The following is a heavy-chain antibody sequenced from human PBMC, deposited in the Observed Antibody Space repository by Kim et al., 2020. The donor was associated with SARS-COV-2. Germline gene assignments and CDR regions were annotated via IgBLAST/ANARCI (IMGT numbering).Heavy chain of an antibody. D-gene: IGHD1-26*01. CDR2: DDGTT. V-gene: IGHV3-15*01. Sequence: DDGTTDYAAPVKGRLTIPRDDSKNTLYLQINSLKTEDTAVYYCTAGAPGGVWGKGTTVTVSS. CDR3: TAGAPGGV. J-gene: IGHJ6*04.